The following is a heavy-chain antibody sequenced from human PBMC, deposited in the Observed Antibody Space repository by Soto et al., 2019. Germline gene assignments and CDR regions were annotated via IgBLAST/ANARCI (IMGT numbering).Heavy chain of an antibody. CDR3: ARDGYDYDTSGPYLGY. D-gene: IGHD3-22*01. V-gene: IGHV3-74*03. CDR1: GFTFRNYW. CDR2: IDSVGIST. J-gene: IGHJ4*02. Sequence: EVQLVESGGGPVQPGGSLRLSCAASGFTFRNYWMHWARQVPGKGLVWVSRIDSVGISTTYADSVKGRFTISRDNAKNTLYREMNSLRAEERAIYYCARDGYDYDTSGPYLGYWGQGTLVTVSS.